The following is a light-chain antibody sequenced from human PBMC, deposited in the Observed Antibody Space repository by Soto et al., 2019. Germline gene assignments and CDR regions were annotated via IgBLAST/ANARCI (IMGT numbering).Light chain of an antibody. J-gene: IGKJ1*01. Sequence: DIQMTPSPSTLSASVGDRVTITCRARQTISIWLAWYQQKPGKAPKLLIYDASILESGVPSRFSGSGSGTEFTLTISSLQPDDFATYYCQQYNSYSEAFGQGTKVDI. V-gene: IGKV1-5*01. CDR2: DAS. CDR3: QQYNSYSEA. CDR1: QTISIW.